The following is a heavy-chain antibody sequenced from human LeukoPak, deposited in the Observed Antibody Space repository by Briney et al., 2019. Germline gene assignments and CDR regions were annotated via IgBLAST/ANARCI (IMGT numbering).Heavy chain of an antibody. V-gene: IGHV3-66*02. Sequence: GGSPRLSCAASGFTVSCNYMSWGRQAPGEGVEWVSVIYSGGSTYYADSVKGRFTISRDNSKNTLYLQMNSLRAEDTAVYYCARDYYDSSGAGSLWGQGTLVTVSS. CDR3: ARDYYDSSGAGSL. J-gene: IGHJ4*02. D-gene: IGHD3-22*01. CDR1: GFTVSCNY. CDR2: IYSGGST.